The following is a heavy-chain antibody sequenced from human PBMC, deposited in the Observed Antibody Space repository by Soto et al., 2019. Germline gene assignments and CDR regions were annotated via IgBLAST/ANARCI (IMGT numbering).Heavy chain of an antibody. V-gene: IGHV1-69*01. J-gene: IGHJ4*02. CDR1: RGTFSSYA. Sequence: QVQLVQSGAEVKKPGSSVKVSCKASRGTFSSYAISWVRQAPGQGLEWMGGIIPIFGTANYAQKFQGRVTITADESTSTAYMELSSLRSEDTAVYYCARGGGWELEYYFDYWGQGTLVTVSS. CDR2: IIPIFGTA. D-gene: IGHD1-26*01. CDR3: ARGGGWELEYYFDY.